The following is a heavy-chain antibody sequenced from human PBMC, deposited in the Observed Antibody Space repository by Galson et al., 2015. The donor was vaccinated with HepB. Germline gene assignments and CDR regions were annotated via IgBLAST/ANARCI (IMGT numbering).Heavy chain of an antibody. V-gene: IGHV1-18*01. J-gene: IGHJ5*02. CDR3: ARDCSDTSCFP. CDR2: ITADNGNT. Sequence: SVKVSCKASGYTFTSYRLTWLRQAPGQGLEWMGWITADNGNTNYAQNLQGRVTMTTDTSTSTAYMERRSLRSDDTAVYYCARDCSDTSCFPWGQGTLVTVSS. D-gene: IGHD2-2*01. CDR1: GYTFTSYR.